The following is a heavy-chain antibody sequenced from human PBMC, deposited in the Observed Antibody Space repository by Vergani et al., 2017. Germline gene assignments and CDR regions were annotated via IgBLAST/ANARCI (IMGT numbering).Heavy chain of an antibody. CDR3: AKAXYGSGTYPAWALDS. J-gene: IGHJ4*02. CDR2: IRSDGSNK. D-gene: IGHD3-10*01. V-gene: IGHV3-30*02. Sequence: QVQLVESGGGVVQPGGSLTLSCAASGFTFSHYGMSWVRQAPGKGLDWVAFIRSDGSNKYYVESVKGRFAISRDNSKNTLSLQMNSLRAEDTAVYYCAKAXYGSGTYPAWALDSWGQGALVTVSS. CDR1: GFTFSHYG.